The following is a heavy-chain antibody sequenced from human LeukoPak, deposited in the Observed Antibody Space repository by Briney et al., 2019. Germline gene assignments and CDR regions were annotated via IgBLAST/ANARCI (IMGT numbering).Heavy chain of an antibody. Sequence: SETLSLTCAVYGGSFRGYYWSGIRQPPGKGLEGIGEINHSGSANYNPSLKSRVTISVDTSKNQFSLKLSSVTAADTAVYYCARETLQQLLFDYWGQGTLVTVSS. D-gene: IGHD6-13*01. J-gene: IGHJ4*02. CDR2: INHSGSA. V-gene: IGHV4-34*01. CDR3: ARETLQQLLFDY. CDR1: GGSFRGYY.